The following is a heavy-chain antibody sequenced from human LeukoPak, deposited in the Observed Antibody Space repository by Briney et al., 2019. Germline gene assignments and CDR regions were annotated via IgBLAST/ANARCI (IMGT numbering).Heavy chain of an antibody. CDR3: AGMSALFGVVHRPLGY. CDR2: ISFDGSDT. CDR1: EVTFSSFN. J-gene: IGHJ4*02. Sequence: GGSLRLSCSASEVTFSSFNMHWVRQAPGKGLEWVAFISFDGSDTKYTDSVKGRFTVSRDNSNNTLYVQMNDLRPADTAVYYCAGMSALFGVVHRPLGYWGQGTLVTVSS. V-gene: IGHV3-30-3*01. D-gene: IGHD3-3*01.